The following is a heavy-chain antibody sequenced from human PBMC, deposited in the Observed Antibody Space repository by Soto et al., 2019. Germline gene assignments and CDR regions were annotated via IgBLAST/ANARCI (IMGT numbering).Heavy chain of an antibody. CDR1: Y. D-gene: IGHD1-26*01. CDR2: IYHSGST. CDR3: ARDPGELPYFDY. Sequence: YCGWIRQPPGKGLEWIGSIYHSGSTYYNPSLRSRVTISVDTSKNQFSLKLSSVTAADTAVYYCARDPGELPYFDYWGQGTLVNVSS. J-gene: IGHJ4*02. V-gene: IGHV4-38-2*02.